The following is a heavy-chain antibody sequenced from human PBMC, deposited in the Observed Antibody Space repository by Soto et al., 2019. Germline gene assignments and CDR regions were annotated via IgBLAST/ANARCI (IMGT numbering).Heavy chain of an antibody. CDR3: AKDQGIAASHGID. Sequence: QVQLVESGGGVVQPGRSLRLSCAASGFTFNNYGMHWVRQAPGKGLEWVATISNDGSDKYYADSVKGRLTISRDNSKNTVYLQMNSLRAEETAVYYCAKDQGIAASHGIDWGQGTMVTLYS. CDR1: GFTFNNYG. D-gene: IGHD6-13*01. V-gene: IGHV3-30*18. J-gene: IGHJ3*01. CDR2: ISNDGSDK.